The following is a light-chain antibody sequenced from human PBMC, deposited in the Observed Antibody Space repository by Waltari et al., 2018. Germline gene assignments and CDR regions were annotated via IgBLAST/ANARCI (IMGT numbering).Light chain of an antibody. V-gene: IGKV3-15*01. CDR3: QQYNNWPGT. Sequence: EVVVTQSPATLSVSPGERATLSCRTSQNVYINLAWYQHKPGQGPRLLIYGASTRATGIPARVSGSGSATDFTLTSSSLQSEDVATYYCQQYNNWPGTFGPGTKVDIK. CDR2: GAS. J-gene: IGKJ3*01. CDR1: QNVYIN.